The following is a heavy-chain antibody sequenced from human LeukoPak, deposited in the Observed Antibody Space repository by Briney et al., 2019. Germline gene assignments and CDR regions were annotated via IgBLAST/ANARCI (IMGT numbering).Heavy chain of an antibody. Sequence: GGSLRLSCAASGFSFSRYGMQWVRQAPGKGLEWVAFIRNDGTNKNYGDSVKGRLTISRDDPKNTLYLQMKNLRAEDTAVYYCAKDGAWLRFDDWGQGILVTVSS. CDR2: IRNDGTNK. D-gene: IGHD5-12*01. CDR3: AKDGAWLRFDD. V-gene: IGHV3-30*02. J-gene: IGHJ4*02. CDR1: GFSFSRYG.